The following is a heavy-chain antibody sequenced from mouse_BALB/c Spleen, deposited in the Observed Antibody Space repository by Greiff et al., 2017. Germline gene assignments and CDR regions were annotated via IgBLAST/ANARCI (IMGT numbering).Heavy chain of an antibody. CDR1: GFTFSSYA. CDR2: ISSGGST. CDR3: ARASMITTRPWYFDV. J-gene: IGHJ1*01. D-gene: IGHD2-4*01. Sequence: EVKLVESGGGLVKPGGSLKLSCAASGFTFSSYAMSWVRQTPEKRLEWVASISSGGSTYYPDSVKGRFTISRDNARNILYLQMSSLRSEDTAMYYCARASMITTRPWYFDVWGAGTTVTVSS. V-gene: IGHV5-6-5*01.